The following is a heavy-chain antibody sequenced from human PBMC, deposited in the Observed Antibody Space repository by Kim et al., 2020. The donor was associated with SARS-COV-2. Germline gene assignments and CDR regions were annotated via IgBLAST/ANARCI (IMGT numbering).Heavy chain of an antibody. D-gene: IGHD1-26*01. CDR3: ARQGVGATLFDY. Sequence: NHTPALRSRVTLAVDTSKNQFSRKLGSVTAADTAVYYCARQGVGATLFDYWGQGTLVTVSS. V-gene: IGHV4-59*08. J-gene: IGHJ4*02.